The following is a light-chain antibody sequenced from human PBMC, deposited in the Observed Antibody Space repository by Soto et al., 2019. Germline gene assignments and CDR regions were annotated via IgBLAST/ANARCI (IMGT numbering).Light chain of an antibody. CDR1: QAISNY. V-gene: IGKV1-27*01. CDR3: QSYNTDRPT. CDR2: AAS. J-gene: IGKJ5*01. Sequence: DIQITQFPSSLSASMGDRFAITFLAIQAISNYLEWYQQKPGKPPQLLIYAASTLQSGVPSRFSGSGSGTDFTLTISGLQPEDLETYYCQSYNTDRPTFGQGTRLEIK.